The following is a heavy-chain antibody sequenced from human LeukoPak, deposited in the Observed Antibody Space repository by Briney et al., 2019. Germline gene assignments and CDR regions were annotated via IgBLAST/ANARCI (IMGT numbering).Heavy chain of an antibody. CDR3: ARDSSGHYYYYYYMDV. J-gene: IGHJ6*03. CDR2: INPNSGGT. V-gene: IGHV1-2*02. CDR1: GYTFTGYY. D-gene: IGHD3-3*01. Sequence: ASVKVSCKASGYTFTGYYMHWVRQAPGQGLEWMGWINPNSGGTNYAQKFQGSVTMTKDTSISTGYMELSRLRSDDTAVYYCARDSSGHYYYYYYMDVWGKGTTVTVSS.